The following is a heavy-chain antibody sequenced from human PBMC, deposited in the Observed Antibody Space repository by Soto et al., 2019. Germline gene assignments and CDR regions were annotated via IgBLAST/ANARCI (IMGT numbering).Heavy chain of an antibody. CDR3: AIDVGDGYNWVPDPPFDY. D-gene: IGHD5-12*01. CDR1: GFTFSSYG. V-gene: IGHV3-33*01. Sequence: TGGSLRLSCAASGFTFSSYGMHWVRQAPGKGLEWVAGIWYDGSNKYYADSVKGRFTISRDNSKNTLYLQMNSLRAEDTAVYYCAIDVGDGYNWVPDPPFDYWGQGTLVTVSS. J-gene: IGHJ4*02. CDR2: IWYDGSNK.